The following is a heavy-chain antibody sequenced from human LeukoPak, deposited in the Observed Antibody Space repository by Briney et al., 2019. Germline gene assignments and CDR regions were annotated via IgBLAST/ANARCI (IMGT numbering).Heavy chain of an antibody. CDR3: AKLGYYDSSGYLDY. V-gene: IGHV3-23*01. CDR1: GFTFSSYG. CDR2: ISGSGGSA. J-gene: IGHJ4*02. Sequence: GGSLRLSCAASGFTFSSYGMSWVRQAPGKGLEWVSAISGSGGSAYYADSVKGRFTISRDNSKNTLYLQMNSLRAEDTAVYYCAKLGYYDSSGYLDYWGQGTLVTVSS. D-gene: IGHD3-22*01.